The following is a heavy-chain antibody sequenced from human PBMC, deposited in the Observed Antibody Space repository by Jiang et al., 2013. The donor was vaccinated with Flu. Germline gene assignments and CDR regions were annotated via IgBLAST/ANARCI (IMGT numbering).Heavy chain of an antibody. J-gene: IGHJ4*02. V-gene: IGHV4-59*01. D-gene: IGHD1-26*01. CDR2: IHYSGST. Sequence: YFWTWIRQPPGKGLEWLGNIHYSGSTNYNPSLKSRLTVSVDTSKNQFSLRLRSVTAADTAVYYCARENSGTYLWAYFFDYWGRGSLITVSS. CDR1: YF. CDR3: ARENSGTYLWAYFFDY.